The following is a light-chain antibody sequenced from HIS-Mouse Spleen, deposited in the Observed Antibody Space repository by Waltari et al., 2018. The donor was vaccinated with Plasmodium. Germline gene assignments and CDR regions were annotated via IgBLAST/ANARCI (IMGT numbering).Light chain of an antibody. CDR3: QQYYSYLLT. Sequence: AIRMTQSPSSFSASTGARVTITCRASQGISSYLAWYQQKPGKAPKLLIYAASTLQSGVPSRFSGSGSGTDFTLTTSCLQSEDFATYYCQQYYSYLLTFGGGTKVEIK. J-gene: IGKJ4*01. V-gene: IGKV1-8*01. CDR1: QGISSY. CDR2: AAS.